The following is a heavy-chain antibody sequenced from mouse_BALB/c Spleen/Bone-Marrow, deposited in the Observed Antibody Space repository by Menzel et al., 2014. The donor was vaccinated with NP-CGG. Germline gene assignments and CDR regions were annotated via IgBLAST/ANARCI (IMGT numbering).Heavy chain of an antibody. J-gene: IGHJ4*01. CDR2: INTYFGDI. D-gene: IGHD2-5*01. Sequence: VQVVESGAELVRPGVSVKISCKGSGYTFTDYAMHWVKQSHAESLEWIGVINTYFGDISYNQKFKGKATIAVDKTSRTVYMELARLTAEDSAIYYCARGYSNNYAMDYWGQGTSVTVSS. CDR1: GYTFTDYA. V-gene: IGHV1S137*01. CDR3: ARGYSNNYAMDY.